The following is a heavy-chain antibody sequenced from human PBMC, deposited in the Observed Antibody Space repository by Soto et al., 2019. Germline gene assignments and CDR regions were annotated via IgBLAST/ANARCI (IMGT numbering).Heavy chain of an antibody. Sequence: GASVKVSCKASGYTFTSYGISWVRQAPGQGLEWMGWISAYNGNTNYAQKLQGRVTMTTDTSTSTAYMELRSLRSDDTAVYYCARDNWGGAHIAARPLYYYYGMDVWGQGTTVTVSS. CDR1: GYTFTSYG. CDR3: ARDNWGGAHIAARPLYYYYGMDV. J-gene: IGHJ6*02. V-gene: IGHV1-18*04. D-gene: IGHD6-6*01. CDR2: ISAYNGNT.